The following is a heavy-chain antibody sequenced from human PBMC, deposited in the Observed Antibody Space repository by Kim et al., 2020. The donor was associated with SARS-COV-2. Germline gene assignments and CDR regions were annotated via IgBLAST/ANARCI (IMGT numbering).Heavy chain of an antibody. CDR2: ISASGGST. CDR3: AKDRIQMATIYFDY. CDR1: GFTFSNYA. J-gene: IGHJ4*02. V-gene: IGHV3-23*01. D-gene: IGHD5-12*01. Sequence: GGSLRLSCAASGFTFSNYAMTWVRQAPGKGLEWVSTISASGGSTYYADSVKGRFTISRDNSKNTLYLQMNSLRAEDTAFYYCAKDRIQMATIYFDYWGQGPVVTVSS.